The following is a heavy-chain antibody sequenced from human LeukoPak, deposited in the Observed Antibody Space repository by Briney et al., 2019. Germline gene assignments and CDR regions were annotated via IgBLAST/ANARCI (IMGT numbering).Heavy chain of an antibody. CDR2: IYTSGST. J-gene: IGHJ6*03. V-gene: IGHV4-4*07. CDR3: ARSFYSNYGDYYYMDV. Sequence: SETLSLTCTVSGASISSYYWGWIRQPAGKGPEWIGLIYTSGSTNYNPSLRSRVHMSVDTSKNQFSLKLNSVTAADTAVYYCARSFYSNYGDYYYMDVWGKGTTVTVSS. D-gene: IGHD4-11*01. CDR1: GASISSYY.